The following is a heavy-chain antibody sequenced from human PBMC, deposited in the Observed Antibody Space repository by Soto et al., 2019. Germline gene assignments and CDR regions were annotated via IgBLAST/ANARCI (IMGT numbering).Heavy chain of an antibody. J-gene: IGHJ6*02. Sequence: SETRSDTWSFSDFSIGSGMYCLRWIRPPPGKGLEWIGYIYYSGSTYYNPSLKSRVTISVDTSKNQFSLKLSSVTAADTAVYYCARGGDTAMTMDPYGMDVWGQGTTVTVSS. CDR2: IYYSGST. D-gene: IGHD5-18*01. CDR1: DFSIGSGMYC. CDR3: ARGGDTAMTMDPYGMDV. V-gene: IGHV4-31*02.